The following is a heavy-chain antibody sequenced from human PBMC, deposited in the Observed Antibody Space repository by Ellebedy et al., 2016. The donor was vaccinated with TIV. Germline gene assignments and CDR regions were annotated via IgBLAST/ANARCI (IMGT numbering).Heavy chain of an antibody. Sequence: GESLKISCAASGFTFSSYWMTWVRQAPGKGLEWVANINQDGSEEYYVDSAKGRFTISRDNAKNSLYLQMNGLRAEDTAVYYCATDGSYGDYLSPAHAFENWGQGTVVIVSS. V-gene: IGHV3-7*01. CDR2: INQDGSEE. D-gene: IGHD4-17*01. J-gene: IGHJ3*02. CDR1: GFTFSSYW. CDR3: ATDGSYGDYLSPAHAFEN.